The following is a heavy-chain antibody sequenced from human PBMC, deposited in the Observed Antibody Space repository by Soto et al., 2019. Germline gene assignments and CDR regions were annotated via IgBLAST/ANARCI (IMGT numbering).Heavy chain of an antibody. CDR2: INSDGSST. CDR1: GFTLRGYW. D-gene: IGHD1-26*01. Sequence: EVQLVESGGGLVQPGGSLRLSCAASGFTLRGYWMHWVRQAPGKGLVWVSRINSDGSSTRYADSVKGRFTISRDNAKNTRYLQMNSLRAEDTAVYYCAKDGRLGQFDYWGQGTLVTASS. J-gene: IGHJ4*02. CDR3: AKDGRLGQFDY. V-gene: IGHV3-74*01.